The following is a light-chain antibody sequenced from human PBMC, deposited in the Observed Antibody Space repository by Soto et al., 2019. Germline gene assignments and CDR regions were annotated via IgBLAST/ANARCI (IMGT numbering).Light chain of an antibody. CDR2: DAS. J-gene: IGKJ1*01. CDR3: QQYKIYWT. Sequence: DSHMTHSPSTLSASLGDGVTITCRASQRISTWLAWYQQKPGKAPKLLISDASSLETGVPSRFSGSGSGTEFTLTINSLQPDDFATYYCQQYKIYWTFGQGSKVDIK. V-gene: IGKV1-5*01. CDR1: QRISTW.